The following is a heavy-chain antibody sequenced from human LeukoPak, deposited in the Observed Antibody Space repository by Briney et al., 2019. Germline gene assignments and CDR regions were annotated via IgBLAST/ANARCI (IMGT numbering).Heavy chain of an antibody. D-gene: IGHD3-10*01. J-gene: IGHJ6*03. CDR3: ARDIMVRGVIPDYYMDV. V-gene: IGHV4-34*01. Sequence: PSETLSLTCAVYGGSFSGYYWSWIRQPPGKGLEWIGSIYYSGSTYYNPSLKSRVTISVDTSKNQFSLKLSSVTAADTAVYYCARDIMVRGVIPDYYMDVWGKGTTVTVSS. CDR2: IYYSGST. CDR1: GGSFSGYY.